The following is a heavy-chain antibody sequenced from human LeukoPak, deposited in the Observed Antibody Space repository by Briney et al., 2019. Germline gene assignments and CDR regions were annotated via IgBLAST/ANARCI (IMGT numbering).Heavy chain of an antibody. J-gene: IGHJ4*02. CDR3: ASARGYYDSSGYSDYGY. CDR2: INPNSGGT. V-gene: IGHV1-2*02. D-gene: IGHD3-22*01. CDR1: GYTFTGYY. Sequence: ASVKVSCKASGYTFTGYYMHWVRQAPGQGLEWMGWINPNSGGTNYAQKFQGRVTVTRDTSISTAYMELSRLRSDDTAVYYCASARGYYDSSGYSDYGYWGQGTLVTVSS.